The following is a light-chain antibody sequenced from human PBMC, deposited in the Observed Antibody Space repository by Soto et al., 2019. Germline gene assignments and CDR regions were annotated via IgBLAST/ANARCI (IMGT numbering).Light chain of an antibody. Sequence: VLTQPRSVSGSPGQSVTISCTGTSSDVGGYNYVSWYQQHPGKAPKLMIYDVSQRPSGVPNRFSGSKSDNTASLTISGLQAEDEADYYCCSYAGTYTWVFGGGTKVTVL. CDR3: CSYAGTYTWV. CDR1: SSDVGGYNY. J-gene: IGLJ3*02. CDR2: DVS. V-gene: IGLV2-11*01.